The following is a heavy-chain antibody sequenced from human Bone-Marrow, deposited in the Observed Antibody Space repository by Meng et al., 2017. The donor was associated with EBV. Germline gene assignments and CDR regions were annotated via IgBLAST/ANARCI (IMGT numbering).Heavy chain of an antibody. J-gene: IGHJ4*02. V-gene: IGHV4-4*02. CDR2: IDHSGST. CDR3: ARDISGTIDY. D-gene: IGHD3-10*01. CDR1: GGSISSSNW. Sequence: HGQLQDSGAGLGKPSGTLSRTCGVSGGSISSSNWWSWVRQPPGKGLEWIGEIDHSGSTNYNPSLKSRVTISIDKSKNQFSLKLSSVTAADTAVYYCARDISGTIDYWGQGTLVTVSS.